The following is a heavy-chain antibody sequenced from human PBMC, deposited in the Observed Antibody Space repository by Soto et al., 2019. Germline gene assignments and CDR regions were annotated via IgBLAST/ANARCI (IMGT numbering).Heavy chain of an antibody. CDR2: ISWNSGNI. D-gene: IGHD5-18*01. J-gene: IGHJ4*02. CDR1: GFTFEDYA. CDR3: VRSKGGYSYGTPFDY. V-gene: IGHV3-9*01. Sequence: PAGSLRLSFASSGFTFEDYAMHWVRQVLGKGLEWVSSISWNSGNIGYADSVKGRFTTSRDNAKNSLYLQMNSLRPEDTALYYCVRSKGGYSYGTPFDYWGQGT.